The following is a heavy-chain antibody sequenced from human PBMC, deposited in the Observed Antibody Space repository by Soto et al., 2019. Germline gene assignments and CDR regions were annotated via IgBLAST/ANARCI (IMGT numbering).Heavy chain of an antibody. V-gene: IGHV3-33*01. J-gene: IGHJ6*02. Sequence: QVQLVESGGGVVQPGRSLRLSCAASGFTFSSYGMHWVRQAPGKGLEWVAVIWYDGSNKYYADSVKGRFTISRDNSKNTLYLQMNSLRAEDTAVYYCARVSVTRTYYYYGMDVWGQGTTVTVSS. CDR2: IWYDGSNK. CDR3: ARVSVTRTYYYYGMDV. D-gene: IGHD4-17*01. CDR1: GFTFSSYG.